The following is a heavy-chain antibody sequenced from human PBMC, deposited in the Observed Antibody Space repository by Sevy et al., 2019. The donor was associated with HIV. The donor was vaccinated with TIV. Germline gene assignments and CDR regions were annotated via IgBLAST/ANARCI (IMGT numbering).Heavy chain of an antibody. J-gene: IGHJ4*02. CDR2: FDPEDAKT. V-gene: IGHV1-24*01. CDR1: GYTLTEFS. D-gene: IGHD3-22*01. Sequence: ASVKVSCKISGYTLTEFSMHWVRQVPGKGLEWMGSFDPEDAKTIYAQKFQGRVTMTEDTSTDPAYMELRSLRSEDTAMYYCAITREYYSDSSGYFDYWGQGTLVTVSS. CDR3: AITREYYSDSSGYFDY.